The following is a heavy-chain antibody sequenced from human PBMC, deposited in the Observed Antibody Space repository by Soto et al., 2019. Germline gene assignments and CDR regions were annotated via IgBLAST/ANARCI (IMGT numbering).Heavy chain of an antibody. CDR1: GFTFSSYG. Sequence: QVQLVESGGGVVQPGRSLRLSCAASGFTFSSYGMLWVRQAPGKGLEWVAVISYDGSNKYYADSVKGRFTISRDNSKNTLYLQMNSLRAEDTAVYYCAKVGSDRYYFDYWGQGTLVTVSS. J-gene: IGHJ4*02. V-gene: IGHV3-30*18. CDR3: AKVGSDRYYFDY. D-gene: IGHD3-16*01. CDR2: ISYDGSNK.